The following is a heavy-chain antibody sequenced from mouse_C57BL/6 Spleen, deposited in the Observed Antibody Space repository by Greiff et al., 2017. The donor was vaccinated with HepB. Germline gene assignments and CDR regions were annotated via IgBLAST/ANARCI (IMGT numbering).Heavy chain of an antibody. J-gene: IGHJ4*01. Sequence: DVKLVESGGGLVQPGGSLSLSCAASGFTFTDYYMSWVRQPPGKALEWLGFIRNKANGYTTEYSASVKGRFTISRDNSQSILYLQMNALRAEDSATYYCARSPGFSYAMDYWGQGTSVTFAA. CDR1: GFTFTDYY. CDR3: ARSPGFSYAMDY. CDR2: IRNKANGYTT. V-gene: IGHV7-3*01.